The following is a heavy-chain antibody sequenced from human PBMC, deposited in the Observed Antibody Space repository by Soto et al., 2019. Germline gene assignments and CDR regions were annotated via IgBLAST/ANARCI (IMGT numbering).Heavy chain of an antibody. CDR3: ARDPSGGNDASRNYYGMDV. V-gene: IGHV3-33*08. Sequence: GGSLRLSCAASGLTFSSYAMSWVRQAPGKGLEWVAVIWYDGSNKYYADSVKGRFTISRDNSKNTLYLQMNSLRAEDTAVYYCARDPSGGNDASRNYYGMDVWGQGTTVTVSS. CDR1: GLTFSSYA. J-gene: IGHJ6*02. CDR2: IWYDGSNK. D-gene: IGHD1-1*01.